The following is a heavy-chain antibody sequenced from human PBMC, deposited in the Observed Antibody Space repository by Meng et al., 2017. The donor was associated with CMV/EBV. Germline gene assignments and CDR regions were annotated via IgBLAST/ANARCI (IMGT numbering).Heavy chain of an antibody. J-gene: IGHJ2*01. CDR3: TRGGVDFWSGCWYFDL. V-gene: IGHV3-49*04. CDR2: IRSQAYGGTT. D-gene: IGHD3-3*01. Sequence: GGSLRLSCTTSGFIFGHYAMTWVRQAPGKGLEWVGFIRSQAYGGTTEYAASVKGRFTISRDDSKSIAYLQMNSPKTEDTAVYYCTRGGVDFWSGCWYFDLWGRGTLVTVSS. CDR1: GFIFGHYA.